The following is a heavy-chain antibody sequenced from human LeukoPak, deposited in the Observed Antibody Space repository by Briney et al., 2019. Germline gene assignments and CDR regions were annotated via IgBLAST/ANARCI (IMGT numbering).Heavy chain of an antibody. CDR3: ARDGSGWYNWFDP. D-gene: IGHD6-19*01. Sequence: VASVKVSCTASGYTFTGYYMHWVRRAPGQGLEWMGWINPNSGGTNYAQKFQGRVTMTRDTSISTAYMELSRLRSDDTAVYYCARDGSGWYNWFDPWGQGTLVTVSS. J-gene: IGHJ5*02. V-gene: IGHV1-2*02. CDR1: GYTFTGYY. CDR2: INPNSGGT.